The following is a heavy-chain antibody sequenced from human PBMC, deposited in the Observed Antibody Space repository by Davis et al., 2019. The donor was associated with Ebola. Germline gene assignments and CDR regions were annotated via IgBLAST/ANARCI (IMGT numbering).Heavy chain of an antibody. D-gene: IGHD3-10*01. CDR3: ARGMVQGVNWFDP. Sequence: GESLKISCKGSGYRFTSYWIAWVRQMPGKGLEWMGIIYPGDSDTRYSPSFQGQVTISADKSISTAYLQWSSLKASDTAMYYCARGMVQGVNWFDPWGQGTLVTVSS. J-gene: IGHJ5*02. V-gene: IGHV5-51*01. CDR2: IYPGDSDT. CDR1: GYRFTSYW.